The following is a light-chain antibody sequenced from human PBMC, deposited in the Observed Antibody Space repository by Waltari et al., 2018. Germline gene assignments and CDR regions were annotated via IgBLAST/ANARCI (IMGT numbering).Light chain of an antibody. V-gene: IGLV1-44*01. Sequence: QPALTQPPSASGTPGQWVSVSCSGSSSNIGSNAVHWYQQLPGMAPKLLIYYDNQRPSGVPDRVSGSKSGTSASLAISGLQSEDEADYICAAWDDSLSAYVFGTGTKVTVL. CDR3: AAWDDSLSAYV. CDR2: YDN. J-gene: IGLJ1*01. CDR1: SSNIGSNA.